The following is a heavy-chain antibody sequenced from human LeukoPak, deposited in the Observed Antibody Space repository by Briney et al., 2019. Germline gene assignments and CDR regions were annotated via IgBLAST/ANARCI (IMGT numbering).Heavy chain of an antibody. J-gene: IGHJ4*02. CDR1: GYTFTGYY. Sequence: ASVKVSCQTSGYTFTGYYMHWVRQAPGQGLEWMGRINPNSGGTNYAQKFQGRVTMTRDTSISTAYMELSRLRSDDTAVYYCARVGCSGGSCYRSIFDYWGQGTLVTVSS. CDR2: INPNSGGT. D-gene: IGHD2-15*01. V-gene: IGHV1-2*06. CDR3: ARVGCSGGSCYRSIFDY.